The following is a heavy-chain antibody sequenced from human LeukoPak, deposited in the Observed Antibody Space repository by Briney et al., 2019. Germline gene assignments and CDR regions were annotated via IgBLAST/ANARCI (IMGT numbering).Heavy chain of an antibody. Sequence: GGSLRLSCAASGFTFSNYSMNWVRQAPGKGLEWVSSISSSSSYIYYADSVKGRFTISRDNAKNSLYLQMSSLRAEDTAVYYCARLEGDRIFDYWGQGTLVTVSS. CDR3: ARLEGDRIFDY. CDR2: ISSSSSYI. D-gene: IGHD3-10*01. J-gene: IGHJ4*02. V-gene: IGHV3-21*01. CDR1: GFTFSNYS.